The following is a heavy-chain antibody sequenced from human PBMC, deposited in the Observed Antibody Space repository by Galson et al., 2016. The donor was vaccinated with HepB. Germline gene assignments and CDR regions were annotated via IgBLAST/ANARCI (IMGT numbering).Heavy chain of an antibody. D-gene: IGHD3-16*02. J-gene: IGHJ6*02. V-gene: IGHV1-18*01. CDR1: GYTFSNYG. CDR2: ISGYSGNT. CDR3: TRVPNYDYVWVSYRYGYYHGMDV. Sequence: SCKASGYTFSNYGITWVRQAPGQGPGWMGWISGYSGNTKYAQKFQARVTMTTDTSTTTAYMELRSLRSDDTAVYYCTRVPNYDYVWVSYRYGYYHGMDVWGQGTTVTGS.